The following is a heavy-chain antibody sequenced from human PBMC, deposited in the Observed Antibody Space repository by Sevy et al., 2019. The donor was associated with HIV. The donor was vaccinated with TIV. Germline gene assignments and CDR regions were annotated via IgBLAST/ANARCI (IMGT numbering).Heavy chain of an antibody. J-gene: IGHJ6*02. V-gene: IGHV3-11*01. Sequence: GGCLRLSCAASGFTSSDYYMSWIRQAPGKGLEWLSYISGSGSDIYYSDSVKGRFTISRDNAKNSLYLQMSSLRADDTAVYYCVRDHVKDGDLGYYYYFAMDVWGQGTTVTVSS. CDR3: VRDHVKDGDLGYYYYFAMDV. CDR1: GFTSSDYY. CDR2: ISGSGSDI. D-gene: IGHD4-17*01.